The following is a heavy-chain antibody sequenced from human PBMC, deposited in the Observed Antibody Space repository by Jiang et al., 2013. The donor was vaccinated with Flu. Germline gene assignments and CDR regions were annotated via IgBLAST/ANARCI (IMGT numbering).Heavy chain of an antibody. CDR3: ARGWKEEKTAIPDWYFDL. J-gene: IGHJ2*01. Sequence: NSAAWNWIRQSPSRGLEWLGRTYYRSKWYNDYAVSVQGRIAINPDTSKNQFSLQLNSVTPEDTAVYYCARGWKEEKTAIPDWYFDLWGRGTLVTVSS. V-gene: IGHV6-1*01. CDR2: TYYRSKWYN. D-gene: IGHD2-21*02. CDR1: NSAA.